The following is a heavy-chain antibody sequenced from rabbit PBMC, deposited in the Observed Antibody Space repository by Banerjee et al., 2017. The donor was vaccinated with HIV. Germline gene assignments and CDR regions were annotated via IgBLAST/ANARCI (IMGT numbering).Heavy chain of an antibody. V-gene: IGHV1S45*01. J-gene: IGHJ4*01. CDR3: ARGVSSSGRGYGL. D-gene: IGHD4-1*01. Sequence: QEQLEESGGDLVKPEGSLTLTCTASGFDFSSDAMCWVRQAPGKGPEWIGYINYDGSIYYASWAKGRFTISKASWTTVTLQMTSLTAADTATYFCARGVSSSGRGYGLWGPGTLVTVS. CDR2: INYDGSI. CDR1: GFDFSSDA.